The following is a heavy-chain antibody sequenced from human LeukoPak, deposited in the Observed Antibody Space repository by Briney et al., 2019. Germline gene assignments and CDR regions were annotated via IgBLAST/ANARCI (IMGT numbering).Heavy chain of an antibody. Sequence: PGGSLRLSCAASGFTFSNAWMSWVRQTPGKGLEWVGRIKSKTDGGTTDYAAPVKGRFTISRDDSKNTLYLQVNSLKTEDTAVYYCTTDWAVAATHDAFDIWGQGTMVTVSS. J-gene: IGHJ3*02. CDR3: TTDWAVAATHDAFDI. D-gene: IGHD2-15*01. V-gene: IGHV3-15*01. CDR2: IKSKTDGGTT. CDR1: GFTFSNAW.